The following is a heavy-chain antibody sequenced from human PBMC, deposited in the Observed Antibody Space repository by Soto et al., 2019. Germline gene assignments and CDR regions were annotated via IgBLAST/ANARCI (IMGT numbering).Heavy chain of an antibody. D-gene: IGHD2-15*01. CDR2: INHSGST. V-gene: IGHV4-34*01. CDR1: GGSFSGYY. CDR3: ATRGRRYYGMDV. J-gene: IGHJ6*02. Sequence: SETLSLTCAVYGGSFSGYYWSWIRQPPGKGLEWIGEINHSGSTNYNPSLKSRVTISVDTSKNQFSLKLSPVTAADTAVYYCATRGRRYYGMDVWGQGTTVTVSS.